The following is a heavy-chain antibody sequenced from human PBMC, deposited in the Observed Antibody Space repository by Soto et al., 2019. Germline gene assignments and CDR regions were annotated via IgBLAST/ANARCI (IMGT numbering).Heavy chain of an antibody. J-gene: IGHJ4*02. CDR1: GYTFTSYD. Sequence: ASVKVSCKASGYTFTSYDINWVRQATGQGLEWMGWMNPNSGNTGHAQKFQGRVTMTRNTSISTAYMELSSLRSEDTAVYYCVRGVYDFWSGFLQSYYFDYWGQGALVTVSS. CDR3: VRGVYDFWSGFLQSYYFDY. V-gene: IGHV1-8*01. D-gene: IGHD3-3*01. CDR2: MNPNSGNT.